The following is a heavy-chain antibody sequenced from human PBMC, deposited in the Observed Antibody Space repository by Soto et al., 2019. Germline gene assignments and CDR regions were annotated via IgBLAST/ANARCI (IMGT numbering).Heavy chain of an antibody. J-gene: IGHJ4*02. CDR3: AKEDCSSRSCNPKYYFDS. D-gene: IGHD2-2*01. V-gene: IGHV3-30*18. CDR2: VSDAGTTT. CDR1: GLTFSSFG. Sequence: QVQLVESGGGVVQPGRSLRLSCAASGLTFSSFGMHWVRQAPGKGLEWVAVVSDAGTTTYYADSVKSRFTISRDNWKNTMYLQMDSLRPEDAGVYFCAKEDCSSRSCNPKYYFDSWGLGTLVTVSS.